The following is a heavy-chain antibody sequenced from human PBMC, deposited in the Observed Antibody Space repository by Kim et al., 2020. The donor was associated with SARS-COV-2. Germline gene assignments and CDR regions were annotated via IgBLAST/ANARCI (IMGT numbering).Heavy chain of an antibody. D-gene: IGHD6-13*01. V-gene: IGHV3-7*03. Sequence: YYVDSWKGRFTISRDNAKNSLYLQMNSLRAEDTAVYYCARVPRLGQQLVRWGQGTLVTVSS. CDR3: ARVPRLGQQLVR. J-gene: IGHJ4*02.